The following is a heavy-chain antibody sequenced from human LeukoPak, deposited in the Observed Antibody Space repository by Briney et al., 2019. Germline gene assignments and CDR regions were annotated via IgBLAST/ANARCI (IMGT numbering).Heavy chain of an antibody. Sequence: SVKVSCKASGGTFSSYAISWVRQAPGQGLEWMGGIIPIFGTANYAQKLQGRVTMTTDTSTSTAYMELRSLRSDDTAVYYCARGSPSRYNYDSSGYYGGYFDYWGQGTPVTVSS. D-gene: IGHD3-22*01. V-gene: IGHV1-69*05. CDR2: IIPIFGTA. CDR1: GGTFSSYA. CDR3: ARGSPSRYNYDSSGYYGGYFDY. J-gene: IGHJ4*02.